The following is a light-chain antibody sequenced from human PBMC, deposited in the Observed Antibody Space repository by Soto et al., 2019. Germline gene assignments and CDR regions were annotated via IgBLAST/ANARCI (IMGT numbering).Light chain of an antibody. V-gene: IGKV3-15*01. CDR2: DAS. Sequence: EIVMTQSPATLSVSPGERATLSCRASQSVSSRLAWYQQKRGQAPRLLIYDASTRATGIPARFSGSGSGTEFNLTISSLQSEDFAVYYCQQYNNWPWMFGQGTKVDIK. CDR1: QSVSSR. J-gene: IGKJ1*01. CDR3: QQYNNWPWM.